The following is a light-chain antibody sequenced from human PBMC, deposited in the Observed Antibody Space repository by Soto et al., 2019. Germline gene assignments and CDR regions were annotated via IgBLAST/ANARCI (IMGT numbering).Light chain of an antibody. Sequence: DIVMTQSPLSLPVTPGEPASISCRSSQSLLHSNGYNYLDWYLQKPGQSPQLLIYLGSNRASGVPDRFSGSGSGTDFTLKISRVEAEDVGVYYCMQALQTPPHTFGQGTKPEIK. J-gene: IGKJ2*01. CDR2: LGS. V-gene: IGKV2-28*01. CDR3: MQALQTPPHT. CDR1: QSLLHSNGYNY.